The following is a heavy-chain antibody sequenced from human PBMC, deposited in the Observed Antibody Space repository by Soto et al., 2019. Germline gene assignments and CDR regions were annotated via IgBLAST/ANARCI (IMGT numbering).Heavy chain of an antibody. CDR2: IYYSGST. CDR3: ARVRGGGPFDD. CDR1: GGSISSGGYY. D-gene: IGHD1-26*01. J-gene: IGHJ4*02. Sequence: QVQLQESGPGLVKPSQTLSLTCTVSGGSISSGGYYWSWIRQHPGKVLEWIGYIYYSGSTYYNPSLKSRVTISVDTPKTQFSLKLSSVTAADTAVYYCARVRGGGPFDDWGQGTLVTVSS. V-gene: IGHV4-31*03.